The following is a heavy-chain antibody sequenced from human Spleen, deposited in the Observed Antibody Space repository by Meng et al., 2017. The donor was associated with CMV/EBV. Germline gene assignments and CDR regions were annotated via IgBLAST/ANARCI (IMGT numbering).Heavy chain of an antibody. CDR2: IYYTGRA. Sequence: RGTHYWSWIRQPPGKGLEWIGYIYYTGRASYSPSLKRPVTISVDVSRDQFSLTLSSVTAADTAVYYCARITYSGSYYIVRGFAFDLWGQGTMVTVSS. D-gene: IGHD1-26*01. V-gene: IGHV4-61*01. J-gene: IGHJ3*01. CDR3: ARITYSGSYYIVRGFAFDL. CDR1: RGTHY.